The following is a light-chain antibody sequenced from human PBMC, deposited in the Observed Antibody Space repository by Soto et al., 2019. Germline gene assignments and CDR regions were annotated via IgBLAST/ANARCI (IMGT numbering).Light chain of an antibody. V-gene: IGKV3-11*01. CDR3: QQRYNWPWT. Sequence: EIVLTQSPATLSLSPGESATLSCRASQSVSSYLAWYQQKPGRAPRLLIYDTSNRATGIPARFSGSGSATDFTLTISSLEPEDFAVYYCQQRYNWPWTFGQGTKVEIK. J-gene: IGKJ1*01. CDR1: QSVSSY. CDR2: DTS.